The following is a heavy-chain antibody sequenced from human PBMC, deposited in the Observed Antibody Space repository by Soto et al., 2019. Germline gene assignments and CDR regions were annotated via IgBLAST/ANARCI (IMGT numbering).Heavy chain of an antibody. J-gene: IGHJ6*04. D-gene: IGHD2-21*01. Sequence: QVQLVQSGAEVKKPGSSVKVSCKASGGTFNRYAISWVRQAPGQGLEWMGVIIPIFGIGNDAQKSQSRVTITEEENTGPAYMELSRATSEDTGVYYSARSAITRLGVSSIPPDYYTEMDVWGAGTTVTGSS. CDR3: ARSAITRLGVSSIPPDYYTEMDV. CDR2: IIPIFGIG. CDR1: GGTFNRYA. V-gene: IGHV1-69*01.